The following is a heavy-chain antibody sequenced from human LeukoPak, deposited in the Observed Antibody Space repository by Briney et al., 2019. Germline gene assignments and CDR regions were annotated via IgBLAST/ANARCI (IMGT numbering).Heavy chain of an antibody. Sequence: ALVKVSCKASGYTFTGYYMHWVRQAPGQGLEWMGWINPNSGGTNYAQKFQGRVTMTRDTSISTAYMELSRLRSDDTAVYYCARGKWATTVVTPVDYWGQGTLVTVSS. CDR2: INPNSGGT. J-gene: IGHJ4*02. CDR1: GYTFTGYY. V-gene: IGHV1-2*02. D-gene: IGHD4-23*01. CDR3: ARGKWATTVVTPVDY.